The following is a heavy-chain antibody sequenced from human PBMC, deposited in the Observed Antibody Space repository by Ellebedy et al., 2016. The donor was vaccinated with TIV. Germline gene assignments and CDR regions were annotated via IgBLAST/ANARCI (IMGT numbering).Heavy chain of an antibody. CDR2: IWYDGSNK. D-gene: IGHD6-13*01. CDR1: GFTFSSYG. J-gene: IGHJ4*02. CDR3: AKPSDPNPGYSASWATYFDY. Sequence: GESLKISXAASGFTFSSYGMHWVRQAPGKGLEWVAVIWYDGSNKHYADSVDGRFTISRNNSKNTLYLQMNSLRAEDTAVYYCAKPSDPNPGYSASWATYFDYWGQGTLVTVSS. V-gene: IGHV3-30*02.